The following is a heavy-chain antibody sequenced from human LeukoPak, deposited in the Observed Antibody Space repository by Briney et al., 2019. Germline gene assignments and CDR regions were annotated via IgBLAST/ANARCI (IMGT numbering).Heavy chain of an antibody. V-gene: IGHV1-18*01. CDR3: ARDQSANLWFGESPGDWLDP. CDR2: ISVYNGNT. Sequence: ASVKVSCKASGYTFRNYGISWVRQAPGQGLKWMGWISVYNGNTNYAQKFQGRVTMTTDTSTNTVYMELRSLRYDNTAVYYCARDQSANLWFGESPGDWLDPWGQGTLVTVSS. J-gene: IGHJ5*02. D-gene: IGHD3-10*01. CDR1: GYTFRNYG.